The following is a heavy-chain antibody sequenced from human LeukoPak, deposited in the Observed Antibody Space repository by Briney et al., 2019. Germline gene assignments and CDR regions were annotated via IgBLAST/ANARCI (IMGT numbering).Heavy chain of an antibody. D-gene: IGHD3-22*01. Sequence: GESLKISCKGSGYSFTSYWIGWVRQMPGKGLEWMGIIYPGDSDTRYSPSFQGQVTISADKSISTAYLQWSSLKASDTAMYYCARQVSYDSSGCYQNAAYNWFDPWGQGTLVTVSS. V-gene: IGHV5-51*01. J-gene: IGHJ5*02. CDR1: GYSFTSYW. CDR3: ARQVSYDSSGCYQNAAYNWFDP. CDR2: IYPGDSDT.